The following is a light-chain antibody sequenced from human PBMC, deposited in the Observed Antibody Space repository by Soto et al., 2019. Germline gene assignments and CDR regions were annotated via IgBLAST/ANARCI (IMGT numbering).Light chain of an antibody. CDR3: HQNGSSSYT. V-gene: IGKV1-5*03. CDR1: QSISSG. Sequence: DIKMTQSPSTLSASVGDRVTITCRASQSISSGLAWYQQKPGKAPKLLIYKASSFESGVPSRFSGNGSGTEFTLTIRGLQSDDSAAEDYHQNGSSSYTVGEGTKMEIK. J-gene: IGKJ2*01. CDR2: KAS.